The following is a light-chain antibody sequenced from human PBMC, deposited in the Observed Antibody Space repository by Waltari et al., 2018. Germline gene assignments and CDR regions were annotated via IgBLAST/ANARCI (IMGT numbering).Light chain of an antibody. J-gene: IGKJ4*01. CDR2: YAS. CDR3: QQYNNSPLT. CDR1: QGINNY. Sequence: DIQMTQSPSSLSASVGDRVTITCRASQGINNYLSWYQQKPGKAPKPLIYYASRLETGVPSRFSGSRSGTDYTLTISILQPEDIATYYCQQYNNSPLTFGGGTKVEIK. V-gene: IGKV1-33*01.